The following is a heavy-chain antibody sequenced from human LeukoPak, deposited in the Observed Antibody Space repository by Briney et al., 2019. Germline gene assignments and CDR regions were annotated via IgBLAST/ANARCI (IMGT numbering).Heavy chain of an antibody. J-gene: IGHJ5*01. V-gene: IGHV3-21*03. D-gene: IGHD3-3*01. CDR1: GFTFSRYS. Sequence: PGGSLRLSCTASGFTFSRYSINWVRQAPGKGLEWVSVIGSGSVDKHYADTVRGRFDISRDNSKNRLFLQMNSLRVEDSGVYYCAKRVPLTALDSWGQGTLVTVSS. CDR2: IGSGSVDK. CDR3: AKRVPLTALDS.